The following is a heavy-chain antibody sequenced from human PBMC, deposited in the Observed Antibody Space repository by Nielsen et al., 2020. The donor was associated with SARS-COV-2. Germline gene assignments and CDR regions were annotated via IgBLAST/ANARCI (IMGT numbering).Heavy chain of an antibody. CDR3: ARPGWASGWRDAFHL. CDR1: GYTFTSYY. V-gene: IGHV1-2*06. Sequence: ASVKVSCKASGYTFTSYYMHWVRQAPGQGLQWLARIDPDSGGTSYSQTFQGRLTLTSDTSTITAYMELSSLSPDDTAMYYCARPGWASGWRDAFHLWGQGTFVTVSS. J-gene: IGHJ3*01. D-gene: IGHD6-19*01. CDR2: IDPDSGGT.